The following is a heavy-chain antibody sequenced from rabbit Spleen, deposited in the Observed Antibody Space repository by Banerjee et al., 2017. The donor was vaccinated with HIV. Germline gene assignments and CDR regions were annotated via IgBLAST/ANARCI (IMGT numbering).Heavy chain of an antibody. D-gene: IGHD4-1*01. Sequence: QLEESGGDLVKPEGSLTLTCTASGFTLSSYYMCWVRQAPGKGLEWIGCIDPIFHITTYANWVNGRFSISRENTQNTVYLQLNSLTAADTATYFCVREVAARFHLWGPGTLVTVS. J-gene: IGHJ4*01. CDR2: IDPIFHIT. CDR3: VREVAARFHL. CDR1: GFTLSSYY. V-gene: IGHV1S7*01.